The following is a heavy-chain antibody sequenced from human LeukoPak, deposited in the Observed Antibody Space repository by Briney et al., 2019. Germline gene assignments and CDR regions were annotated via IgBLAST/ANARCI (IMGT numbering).Heavy chain of an antibody. CDR2: MNPNSGDT. J-gene: IGHJ4*02. CDR3: ARRPINCIITNCYVDY. V-gene: IGHV1-2*02. CDR1: LYTFTNFY. Sequence: ASVKVSCKASLYTFTNFYIHWVRQAPGQGLEWMGWMNPNSGDTSYAREFQDRVTMTRDTSLSTAYMELSRLRSDDTAVYFCARRPINCIITNCYVDYWGQGTLVTVSS. D-gene: IGHD2-2*01.